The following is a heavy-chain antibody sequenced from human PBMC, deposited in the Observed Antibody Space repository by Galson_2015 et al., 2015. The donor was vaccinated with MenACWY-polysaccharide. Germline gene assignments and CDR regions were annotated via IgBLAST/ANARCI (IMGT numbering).Heavy chain of an antibody. Sequence: SVKVSCKASGGTFSSFAISWVRQAPGQGLEWMGGLVPLVGTNSAQKLQDRLTITADKFTSTAFMELSSLTSEDTAVYYCTVVEFRARSADYFDCWDQGTLVTVSS. CDR3: TVVEFRARSADYFDC. CDR2: LVPLVGT. CDR1: GGTFSSFA. V-gene: IGHV1-69*10. D-gene: IGHD2-2*01. J-gene: IGHJ4*02.